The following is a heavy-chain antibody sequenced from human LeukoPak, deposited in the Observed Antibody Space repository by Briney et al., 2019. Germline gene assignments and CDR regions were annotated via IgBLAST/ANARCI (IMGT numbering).Heavy chain of an antibody. J-gene: IGHJ4*02. CDR1: GYTFTIYG. D-gene: IGHD3-3*01. Sequence: ASVKVSCKASGYTFTIYGISWVRQAPGQGLEWMGWISAYNGNTNYAQKPQGRVTMTTDTSTSTAYMELRSLRSDDTAVYYCARDSLVGPHLEWPPDYWGQGTLVTVPS. CDR3: ARDSLVGPHLEWPPDY. V-gene: IGHV1-18*01. CDR2: ISAYNGNT.